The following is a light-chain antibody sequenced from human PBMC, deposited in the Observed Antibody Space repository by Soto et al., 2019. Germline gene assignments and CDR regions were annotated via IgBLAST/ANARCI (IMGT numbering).Light chain of an antibody. V-gene: IGKV3-15*01. CDR2: GAS. Sequence: EIVMTQSPATLSVSPGERATLSCRASQSVTSNLAWYQQKPGQPPRRLTYGASTRATGIPARFSGSGSGTEFTLTISSLQSEDSAVYYCQQYNNWPLTFGGGTKV. J-gene: IGKJ4*01. CDR1: QSVTSN. CDR3: QQYNNWPLT.